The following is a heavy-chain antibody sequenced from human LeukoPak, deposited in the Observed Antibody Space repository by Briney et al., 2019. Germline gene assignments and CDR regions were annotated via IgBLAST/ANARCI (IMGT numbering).Heavy chain of an antibody. J-gene: IGHJ5*02. V-gene: IGHV3-48*03. CDR1: GFTFSSYE. CDR2: ISSSGSTI. CDR3: AGVGGSGSYYNSWFDP. Sequence: PGGSLRLSCAASGFTFSSYEMNWVRQAPGKGLEWGSYISSSGSTIYYADSVKGRFTISRDNAKNSLYLQMNSLRAEDTAVYYCAGVGGSGSYYNSWFDPWGQGTLVTVSS. D-gene: IGHD3-10*01.